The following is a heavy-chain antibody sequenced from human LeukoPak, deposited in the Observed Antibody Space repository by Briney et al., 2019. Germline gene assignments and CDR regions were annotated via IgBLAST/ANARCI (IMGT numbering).Heavy chain of an antibody. Sequence: SETLSLTCAVYGGSFSGYYWSWIRQPPGKGLEWIGEINHSGSTNYNPSLTSRVTISVDTSKNQFSLKLSSVTAADTAVYYCARGGVRYFDWLLSGYYFDYWGQGTLVTVSS. J-gene: IGHJ4*02. CDR3: ARGGVRYFDWLLSGYYFDY. CDR2: INHSGST. D-gene: IGHD3-9*01. V-gene: IGHV4-34*01. CDR1: GGSFSGYY.